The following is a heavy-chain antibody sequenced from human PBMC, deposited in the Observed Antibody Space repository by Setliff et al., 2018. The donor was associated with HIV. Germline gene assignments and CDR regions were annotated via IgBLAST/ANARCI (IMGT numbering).Heavy chain of an antibody. D-gene: IGHD6-13*01. J-gene: IGHJ3*01. CDR1: GGTFSSYA. Sequence: VKVSCKTSGGTFSSYAISWVRQAPGQGLEWMGGIIPMFDAPNYAQKFQGRVTITADESTSTAYMELSSLRSEDSAVYFCARPIRAAAGNDSFHVWGQGTMVTVS. V-gene: IGHV1-69*01. CDR2: IIPMFDAP. CDR3: ARPIRAAAGNDSFHV.